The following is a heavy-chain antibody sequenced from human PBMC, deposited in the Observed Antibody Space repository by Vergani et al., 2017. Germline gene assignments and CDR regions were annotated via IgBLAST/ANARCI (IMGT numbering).Heavy chain of an antibody. CDR2: IRGSGGRT. V-gene: IGHV3-23*01. Sequence: EVQLLESGGGLVQPGGSLRLSCAASGFTFSSYAMSWVRQAPGKGLEWVSAIRGSGGRTYYADSVKGRFTISRDNSKNTLYLQMNSLRAEDTAVYYCAKIRSDDSSGYCFDYWGQGTLVTVSS. J-gene: IGHJ4*02. CDR1: GFTFSSYA. CDR3: AKIRSDDSSGYCFDY. D-gene: IGHD3-22*01.